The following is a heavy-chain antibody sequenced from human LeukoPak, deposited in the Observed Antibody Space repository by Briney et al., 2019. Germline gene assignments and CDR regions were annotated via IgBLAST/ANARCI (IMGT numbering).Heavy chain of an antibody. J-gene: IGHJ3*02. D-gene: IGHD6-19*01. V-gene: IGHV1-8*01. Sequence: GASVKVSCKASGYTFTSYDINWVRQATGQGLERMGWLNPNSGTTGYAQKFQGRVTMTRNTYISTAYMELSSLRSEDTAVYYCARGREDQWLAHDAFDIWGQGTMVTVSS. CDR2: LNPNSGTT. CDR3: ARGREDQWLAHDAFDI. CDR1: GYTFTSYD.